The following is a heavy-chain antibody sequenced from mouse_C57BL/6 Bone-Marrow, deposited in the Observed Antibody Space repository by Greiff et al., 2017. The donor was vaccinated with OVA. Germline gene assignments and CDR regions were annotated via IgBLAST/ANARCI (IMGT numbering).Heavy chain of an antibody. D-gene: IGHD2-1*01. CDR3: ARGGGYGNYVDY. Sequence: QVQLQQPGAELVRPGSSVKLSCKASGYTFTSYWMHWVTQRPIQGLEWIGNIDPSDSETHYNQKFKDKATLTVDKSSSTAYMQLSSLTSEDTAVDYCARGGGYGNYVDYWGQGTTLTVSS. CDR2: IDPSDSET. CDR1: GYTFTSYW. V-gene: IGHV1-52*01. J-gene: IGHJ2*01.